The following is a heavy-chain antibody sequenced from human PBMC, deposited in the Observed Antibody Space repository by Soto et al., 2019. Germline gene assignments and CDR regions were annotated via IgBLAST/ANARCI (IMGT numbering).Heavy chain of an antibody. Sequence: ASVKVSCKVSGYTLTELSMHWVRQAPGKGLEWMGGFDPEDGETIYAQKFQGRVTMTEDTSTDTAYMELSSLRSEDTAVYYCATDLPLGIAARPRYYYMDGWGKGTTVTVSS. J-gene: IGHJ6*03. V-gene: IGHV1-24*01. CDR2: FDPEDGET. CDR3: ATDLPLGIAARPRYYYMDG. D-gene: IGHD6-6*01. CDR1: GYTLTELS.